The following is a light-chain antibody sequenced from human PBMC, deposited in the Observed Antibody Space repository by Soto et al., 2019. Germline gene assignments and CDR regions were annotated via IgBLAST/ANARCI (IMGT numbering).Light chain of an antibody. CDR1: SSDVGGYNY. CDR3: SSYTSSSTLRV. CDR2: DVS. V-gene: IGLV2-14*01. J-gene: IGLJ2*01. Sequence: QSALTQPASASGSPGQSITISCTGTSSDVGGYNYVSWYQQHPGKAPKLMIYDVSNRPSGVSNRFSGSKSGNTASLTISGLQAEDEADYYCSSYTSSSTLRVFGGGTKLTFL.